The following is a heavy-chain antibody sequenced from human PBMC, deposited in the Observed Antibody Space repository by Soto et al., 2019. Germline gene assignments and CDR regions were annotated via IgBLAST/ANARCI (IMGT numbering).Heavy chain of an antibody. CDR3: ARHLNYYDFWSGYYNAYYYGMDV. CDR2: INHSGST. D-gene: IGHD3-3*01. J-gene: IGHJ6*02. Sequence: SETLSLTCTVSGGSISSYYWIWIRQPPGKGLEWIGEINHSGSTNYNPSLKSRVTISVDTSKNQFSLKLSSVTAADTAVYYCARHLNYYDFWSGYYNAYYYGMDVWGQGTTVTVSS. V-gene: IGHV4-34*01. CDR1: GGSISSYY.